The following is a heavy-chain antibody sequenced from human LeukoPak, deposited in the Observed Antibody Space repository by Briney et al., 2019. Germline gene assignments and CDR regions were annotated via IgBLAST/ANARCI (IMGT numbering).Heavy chain of an antibody. Sequence: GGSLRLSCAASGFTFSSYAMSWVRQAPGKLLEWVSAISGSGGSTYYADSVKGRFTNCRDNSKNTLYLQMNSLRAEDTAVYYWAQWIGITMVRGVKNWFDPWGQGTLVTVSS. J-gene: IGHJ5*02. CDR1: GFTFSSYA. V-gene: IGHV3-23*01. CDR2: ISGSGGST. CDR3: AQWIGITMVRGVKNWFDP. D-gene: IGHD3-10*01.